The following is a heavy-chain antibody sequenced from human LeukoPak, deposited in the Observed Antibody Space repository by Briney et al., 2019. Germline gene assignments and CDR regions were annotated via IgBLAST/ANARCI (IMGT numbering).Heavy chain of an antibody. D-gene: IGHD6-13*01. J-gene: IGHJ4*02. Sequence: RGSLRLSCAASGFTFSRYAMHWVRHAPGKGLEWVAVISYDGGNKYYADSVKGRFTISRDNSKNTLYLQMNSLRAEDTAVYYCARGQVYSSSWYPLDYYFDYWGQGTLVTVSS. CDR3: ARGQVYSSSWYPLDYYFDY. CDR1: GFTFSRYA. V-gene: IGHV3-30-3*01. CDR2: ISYDGGNK.